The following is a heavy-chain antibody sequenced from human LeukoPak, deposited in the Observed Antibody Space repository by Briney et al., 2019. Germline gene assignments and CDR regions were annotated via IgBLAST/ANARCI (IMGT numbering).Heavy chain of an antibody. J-gene: IGHJ4*02. Sequence: SETLSLTRTVSGGSISSYYWSWIRQPPGKGLEWIGYIYYSGSTSSNPSLKSRVTISVATSKNQFSLKLSSVTAADTAVYYCARSRITMVRGAEPGGFGYWGQGTLVTVSS. CDR1: GGSISSYY. D-gene: IGHD3-10*01. CDR3: ARSRITMVRGAEPGGFGY. V-gene: IGHV4-59*01. CDR2: IYYSGST.